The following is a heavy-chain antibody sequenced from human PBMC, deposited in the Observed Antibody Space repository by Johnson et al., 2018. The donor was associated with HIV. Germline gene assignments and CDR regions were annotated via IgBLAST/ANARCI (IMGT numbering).Heavy chain of an antibody. CDR1: GFTFSTYG. CDR2: MWYDGSNK. D-gene: IGHD3-22*01. CDR3: ARDGQDRDDAFDI. Sequence: QMQLVESGGGVVQPGRSLRLSCAASGFTFSTYGMHWVRQAPGKGLEWVAAMWYDGSNKYYADSVKGRFTISRDNSKNTLYLQMNSLRAEDTAVYYCARDGQDRDDAFDIWGQGTMVTVSS. J-gene: IGHJ3*02. V-gene: IGHV3-33*01.